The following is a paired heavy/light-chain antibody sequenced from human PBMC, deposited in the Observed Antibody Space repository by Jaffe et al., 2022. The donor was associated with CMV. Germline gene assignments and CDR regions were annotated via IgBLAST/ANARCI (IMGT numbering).Heavy chain of an antibody. CDR3: ARDAGGRYHDTSGYYYMDS. D-gene: IGHD2-2*01. Sequence: QVQLVQSGSAVEKPGASVRVSCKASGYTFSFYGLHWLRQAPGQSLEWMGWIHAGNGKTKVSQKFQGRISITRDTSASTAYMDLSSLRSEDTAVYYCARDAGGRYHDTSGYYYMDSWGQGTLVTVSS. CDR1: GYTFSFYG. J-gene: IGHJ4*02. CDR2: IHAGNGKT. V-gene: IGHV1-3*01.
Light chain of an antibody. Sequence: EIVMTQSPANLAVSPGERATLSCRASQSVGSNLAWYQQKPGQAPRLLIFGASTRATDIPARFSGSGSGTEFTLTITSLQSEDFAVYYCQQYSSWPPGVFGGGTKVEIK. V-gene: IGKV3-15*01. CDR2: GAS. J-gene: IGKJ4*01. CDR1: QSVGSN. CDR3: QQYSSWPPGV.